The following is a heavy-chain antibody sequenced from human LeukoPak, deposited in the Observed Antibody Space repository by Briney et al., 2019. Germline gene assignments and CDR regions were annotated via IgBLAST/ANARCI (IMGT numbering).Heavy chain of an antibody. CDR3: ATTAYIAAVGIIGWLDS. Sequence: GGSLRLSCAASGFTFSSYEMNWVRQAPGKGLEWVSYISDSGSSTIYYADSVKGRFTISRDNAKNSLYLQMNSLRAEDTAVYYCATTAYIAAVGIIGWLDSWGQGTLVTVSS. V-gene: IGHV3-48*03. CDR2: ISDSGSSTI. D-gene: IGHD6-13*01. J-gene: IGHJ4*02. CDR1: GFTFSSYE.